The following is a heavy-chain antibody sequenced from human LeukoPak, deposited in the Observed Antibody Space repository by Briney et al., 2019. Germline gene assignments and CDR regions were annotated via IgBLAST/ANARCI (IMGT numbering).Heavy chain of an antibody. J-gene: IGHJ4*02. D-gene: IGHD3-9*01. CDR3: ARGYDILTGWDY. V-gene: IGHV1-24*01. Sequence: GASVKVSCKVSGYTLTELSMHWVRQAPGKGLEWMGGFDPEDGETIYAQKFQGRVTITADESTSTAYMELSSLRSEDTAVYYCARGYDILTGWDYWGQGTLVTVSS. CDR1: GYTLTELS. CDR2: FDPEDGET.